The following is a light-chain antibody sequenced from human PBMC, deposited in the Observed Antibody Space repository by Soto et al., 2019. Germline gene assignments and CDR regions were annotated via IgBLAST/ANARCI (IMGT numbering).Light chain of an antibody. CDR1: QDLSKY. J-gene: IGKJ2*01. Sequence: DIQMTQSPSSLSASVGDRVTITCQASQDLSKYLNWYQQRPGKTPNLLVYAASNLRGGVPSRFSGSGSGTVFTLTINSLQPEDFATYYCQQIHSTSSYTFGQGTRVDIK. CDR3: QQIHSTSSYT. CDR2: AAS. V-gene: IGKV1-39*01.